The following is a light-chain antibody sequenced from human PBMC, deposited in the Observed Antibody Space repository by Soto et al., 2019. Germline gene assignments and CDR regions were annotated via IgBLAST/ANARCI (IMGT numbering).Light chain of an antibody. Sequence: EIVMTQSPATLSVSPGERATLSCRASQSVTTNLAWYQQKPGQAPRLLIYGASTRATGIPASFSGSGSATDFALTISSLQSADFAVYYCQQYNDWPLTFGQGTKVEIK. CDR1: QSVTTN. J-gene: IGKJ1*01. V-gene: IGKV3-15*01. CDR2: GAS. CDR3: QQYNDWPLT.